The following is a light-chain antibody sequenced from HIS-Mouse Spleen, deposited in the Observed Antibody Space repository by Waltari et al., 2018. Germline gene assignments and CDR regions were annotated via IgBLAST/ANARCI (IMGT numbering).Light chain of an antibody. CDR3: CSYAGSSPGV. CDR2: EGS. J-gene: IGLJ3*02. CDR1: SSDGGSSNL. V-gene: IGLV2-23*01. Sequence: QSALTQPASVSGSPGQSITISCPGTSSDGGSSNLVSWYQQHPGKAPKLMIYEGSKRPSGVSNRFSGSKSGNTASLTISGLQAEDEADYYCCSYAGSSPGVFGGGTKLTVL.